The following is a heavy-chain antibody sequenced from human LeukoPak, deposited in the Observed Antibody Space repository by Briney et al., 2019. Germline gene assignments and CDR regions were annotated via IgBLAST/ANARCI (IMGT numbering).Heavy chain of an antibody. CDR3: ARVRQQLVPPTTGYYGMDV. CDR1: GGTFSSYA. J-gene: IGHJ6*02. D-gene: IGHD6-13*01. CDR2: IIPILGIA. V-gene: IGHV1-69*04. Sequence: ASVKVSCKASGGTFSSYAISWVRQAPGQGLEWMGRIIPILGIANYAQKFQGRVMITADKSTSTAYMELSSLRSEDTAVYYCARVRQQLVPPTTGYYGMDVWGQGTTVTVSS.